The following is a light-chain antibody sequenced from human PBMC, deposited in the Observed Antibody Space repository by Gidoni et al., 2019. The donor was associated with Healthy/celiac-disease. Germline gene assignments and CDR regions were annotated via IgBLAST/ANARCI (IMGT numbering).Light chain of an antibody. CDR1: QSVSSY. CDR3: QQRSNWPPELT. CDR2: DAS. Sequence: EIVLTQSQATLSLSPGERATLSCRASQSVSSYFALYQQKPGQAPRLLIYDASNRDTGIPARFSGSGSGTDFTLTISSLEPEDFAVYYGQQRSNWPPELTFGGGTKVEIK. J-gene: IGKJ4*01. V-gene: IGKV3-11*01.